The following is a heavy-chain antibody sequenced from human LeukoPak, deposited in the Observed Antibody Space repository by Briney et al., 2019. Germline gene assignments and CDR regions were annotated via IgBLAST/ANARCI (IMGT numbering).Heavy chain of an antibody. J-gene: IGHJ4*02. D-gene: IGHD6-25*01. CDR1: GYTFTTYD. CDR3: ARDGSSGWGLSF. CDR2: MNPRSGNT. V-gene: IGHV1-8*01. Sequence: ASVKVSCKASGYTFTTYDVSWVRQAPGQGLEWVGWMNPRSGNTAYAQKFQGRVAMTRDTSINTAYLELNTLTSDDTAVYYCARDGSSGWGLSFWGQGTLVTVSS.